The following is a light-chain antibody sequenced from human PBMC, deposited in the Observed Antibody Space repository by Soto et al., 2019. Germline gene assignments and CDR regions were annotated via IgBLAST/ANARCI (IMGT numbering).Light chain of an antibody. CDR1: SSDVGGYNY. CDR3: SSYAGSNNFV. Sequence: QSVLTQPPSASWSPGKSVTISCTGTSSDVGGYNYVSWYQQHPGTAPKLMIYEVSERPSGIPERFSGSKSSNTASLTVSGLQAEDEADYYCSSYAGSNNFVFGTGTKVT. J-gene: IGLJ1*01. V-gene: IGLV2-8*01. CDR2: EVS.